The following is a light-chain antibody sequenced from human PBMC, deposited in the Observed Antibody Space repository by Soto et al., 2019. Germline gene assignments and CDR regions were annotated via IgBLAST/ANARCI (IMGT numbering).Light chain of an antibody. CDR2: DAS. CDR3: QQYNSYSGT. CDR1: QSISSW. V-gene: IGKV1-5*01. J-gene: IGKJ1*01. Sequence: DIQMTQSPSTLSASVGDRVTITCRASQSISSWLAWYQQKPGKAPKLLIYDASSLESGVPSRFSGSVSGTEFTLNISSLEPDDFANYFCQQYNSYSGTFGQGTKVDIK.